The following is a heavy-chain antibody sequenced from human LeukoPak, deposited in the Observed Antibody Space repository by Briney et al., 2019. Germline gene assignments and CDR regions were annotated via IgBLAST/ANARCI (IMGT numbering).Heavy chain of an antibody. D-gene: IGHD3-10*01. V-gene: IGHV3-11*01. CDR1: GFTFSDYY. Sequence: GGSLRLPCAASGFTFSDYYMSWIRQAPGKGLEWVSYISSSGSTIYYADSVKGRFTISRDNAKNSLYLQMNSLRAEDTAVYYCARDTTMVRGVIIDYYYYMDVWGKGTTVTISS. CDR3: ARDTTMVRGVIIDYYYYMDV. J-gene: IGHJ6*03. CDR2: ISSSGSTI.